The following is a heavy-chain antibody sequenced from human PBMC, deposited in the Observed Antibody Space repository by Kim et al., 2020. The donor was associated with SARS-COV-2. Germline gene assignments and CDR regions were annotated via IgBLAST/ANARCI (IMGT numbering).Heavy chain of an antibody. V-gene: IGHV3-30*18. CDR1: GFTFSSYG. J-gene: IGHJ3*02. Sequence: GGSLRLSCAASGFTFSSYGMHWVRQAPGKGLEWVAVISYDGSNKYYADSVKGRFTISRDNSKNTLYLQMNSLRAEDTAVYYCAKSVRSYGHTDAFDIWG. CDR2: ISYDGSNK. CDR3: AKSVRSYGHTDAFDI. D-gene: IGHD5-18*01.